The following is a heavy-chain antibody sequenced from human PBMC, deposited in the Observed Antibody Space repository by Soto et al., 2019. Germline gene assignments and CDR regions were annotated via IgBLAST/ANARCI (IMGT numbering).Heavy chain of an antibody. CDR3: ARFGRDGYSYYYYGMDV. Sequence: GESLKISCKGSGYSFTSYRIGWVRQMPGKGLEWMGIIYPGDSDTRYSPSFQGQVTISADKSISTAYLQWSSLKASDTAMYYCARFGRDGYSYYYYGMDVWGQGTTVTVSS. CDR2: IYPGDSDT. D-gene: IGHD5-12*01. V-gene: IGHV5-51*01. CDR1: GYSFTSYR. J-gene: IGHJ6*02.